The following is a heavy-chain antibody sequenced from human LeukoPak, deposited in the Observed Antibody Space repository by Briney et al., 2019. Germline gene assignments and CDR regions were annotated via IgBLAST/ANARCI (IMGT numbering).Heavy chain of an antibody. CDR3: ARVVVPHRFDY. CDR2: ITSSGSTI. V-gene: IGHV3-11*01. Sequence: GGSLRLSCAASGFTFSDYYMSWIRQAPGKGLEWVSYITSSGSTIYYADSVKGRFTISRDNAKNSLYLQMNSLRAEDTAVYYCARVVVPHRFDYWGEGTLVTVSS. J-gene: IGHJ4*02. CDR1: GFTFSDYY. D-gene: IGHD2-2*01.